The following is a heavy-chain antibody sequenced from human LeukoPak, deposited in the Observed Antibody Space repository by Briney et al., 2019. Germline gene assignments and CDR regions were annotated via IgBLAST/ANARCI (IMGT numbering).Heavy chain of an antibody. CDR2: IYYSGST. CDR1: GGSISSYY. CDR3: ARHGVGSGSYYKF. Sequence: SETLSLTCTVSGGSISSYYWSWIRQPPGKGLEWIGYIYYSGSTNYNSSLKSRVTISVDTSKNQFSLKLSSVTAADTAVYYCARHGVGSGSYYKFWGQGTLVTVSS. J-gene: IGHJ4*02. D-gene: IGHD3-10*01. V-gene: IGHV4-59*08.